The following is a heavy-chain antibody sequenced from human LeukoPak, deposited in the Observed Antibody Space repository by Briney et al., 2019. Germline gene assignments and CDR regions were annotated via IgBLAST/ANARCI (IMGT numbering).Heavy chain of an antibody. CDR3: ARSLRPGIAVD. V-gene: IGHV4-61*08. D-gene: IGHD6-19*01. Sequence: PSETLSLTCTVSGGSISSGGYYCSWIRQPPGRGLEWIGYIFYSGNTNYSPSLKSRVTISVDTSKNQFSLKLSSVTAADTAVYYCARSLRPGIAVDWGQGTLVTVSS. J-gene: IGHJ4*02. CDR1: GGSISSGGYY. CDR2: IFYSGNT.